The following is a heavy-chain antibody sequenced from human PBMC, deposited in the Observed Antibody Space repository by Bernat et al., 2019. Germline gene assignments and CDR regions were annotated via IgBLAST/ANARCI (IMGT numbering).Heavy chain of an antibody. Sequence: QVHLVESGGGVVQPGRSLRLSCAASGFTFTNYAFHWVRQAPGKGPEWVALISYDGSYKSYADSVKGRFTISRDNSKNTLYLQRNSLRPEDTAVFYSARALSPYSSSFDAWGQGTLVTVSS. D-gene: IGHD6-6*01. V-gene: IGHV3-30*01. CDR3: ARALSPYSSSFDA. CDR2: ISYDGSYK. J-gene: IGHJ4*02. CDR1: GFTFTNYA.